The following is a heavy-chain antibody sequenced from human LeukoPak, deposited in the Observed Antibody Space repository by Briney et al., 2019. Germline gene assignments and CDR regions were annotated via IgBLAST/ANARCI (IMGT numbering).Heavy chain of an antibody. CDR1: GFTFSSYS. J-gene: IGHJ6*03. CDR3: ASQLEVQGAVGSLRYNFYSHIDV. Sequence: GGSLRLSCAASGFTFSSYSMNWVRQAPGKGLEWVSSISSSSSYIYYADSVKGRFSISRDNSKNTLDLQMNSLTAEDTALYYCASQLEVQGAVGSLRYNFYSHIDVWGKGTTVTVSS. D-gene: IGHD1-1*01. V-gene: IGHV3-21*01. CDR2: ISSSSSYI.